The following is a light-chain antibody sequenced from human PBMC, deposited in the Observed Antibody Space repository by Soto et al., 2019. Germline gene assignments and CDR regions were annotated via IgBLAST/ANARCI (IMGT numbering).Light chain of an antibody. Sequence: EIVRTQSPATLSVSPGERATLSCRASQSISSNLAWYQQKPGQAPRPLIYGASTRATGIPATFSGSGSGTEFTLTISSLQSEDFAVYYCQQYNNWPFTFGPGTKVDIK. CDR3: QQYNNWPFT. CDR1: QSISSN. J-gene: IGKJ3*01. CDR2: GAS. V-gene: IGKV3-15*01.